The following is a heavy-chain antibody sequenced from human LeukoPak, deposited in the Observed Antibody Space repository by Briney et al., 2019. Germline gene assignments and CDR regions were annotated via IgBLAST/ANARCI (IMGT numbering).Heavy chain of an antibody. V-gene: IGHV1-8*01. D-gene: IGHD3-10*01. J-gene: IGHJ4*02. CDR2: MNPNSGNT. Sequence: GASVKVSCKASGYTFTSYDINWVRQATGQGLEWMGWMNPNSGNTGYAQKFQGRVTMTRNTSISTAYMELSSLRSEDTAVYYCARGVVNYYVSGNDYWGQGTLVTVSS. CDR1: GYTFTSYD. CDR3: ARGVVNYYVSGNDY.